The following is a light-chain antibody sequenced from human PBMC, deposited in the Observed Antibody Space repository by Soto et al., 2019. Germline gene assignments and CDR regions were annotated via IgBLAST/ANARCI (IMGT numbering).Light chain of an antibody. J-gene: IGKJ5*01. CDR3: QQHGSSPIT. CDR1: QSVTRDY. Sequence: EIVLTQSPGTLSLSPGERATLSCRASQSVTRDYLAWYQQKPGQAPRLLIYAASSRATGIPDRFSGSGSGTDFTLTITRLEPEDFAVYYCQQHGSSPITFGQGTRLEIK. V-gene: IGKV3-20*01. CDR2: AAS.